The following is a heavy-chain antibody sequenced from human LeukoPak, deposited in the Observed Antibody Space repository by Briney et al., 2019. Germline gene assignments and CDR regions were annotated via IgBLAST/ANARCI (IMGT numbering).Heavy chain of an antibody. V-gene: IGHV1-8*01. Sequence: SVKVSCKASGYTFTSYDINWVRQATGQGLEWMGWMNPNSGNTGYAQKFQGRVTMTRNASISTAYMERSSLRSEDTAVYYCARGESGLRFLEWSANFDYWGQGDLVSVSS. D-gene: IGHD3-3*01. J-gene: IGHJ4*02. CDR1: GYTFTSYD. CDR2: MNPNSGNT. CDR3: ARGESGLRFLEWSANFDY.